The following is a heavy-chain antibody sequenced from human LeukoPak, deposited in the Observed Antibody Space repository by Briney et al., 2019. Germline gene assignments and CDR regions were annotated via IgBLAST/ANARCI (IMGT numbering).Heavy chain of an antibody. CDR1: GYTFTAYY. Sequence: ASVKVSCKASGYTFTAYYMHWVRQAPGQGLEWMGWINPNTGATNYAQKFQGRVTMTRATSISTAYMELSRATSDDTAVYYCARGGLWFGLDPWGQGTLVTVSS. D-gene: IGHD3-10*01. CDR3: ARGGLWFGLDP. J-gene: IGHJ5*02. V-gene: IGHV1-2*02. CDR2: INPNTGAT.